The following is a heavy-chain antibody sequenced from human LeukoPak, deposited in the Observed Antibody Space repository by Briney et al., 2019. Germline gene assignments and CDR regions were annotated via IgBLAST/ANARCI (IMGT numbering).Heavy chain of an antibody. J-gene: IGHJ4*02. Sequence: ASVKVSCKASGYAXTGYYMHWVRQAPGQGLEWMGWINPTSGGTSYAQKFQGRVTMTRDTSISTAYMELSRLTSDDTAVYYCARADYGHYFDYWGQGTLVTVSS. V-gene: IGHV1-2*02. D-gene: IGHD4-17*01. CDR2: INPTSGGT. CDR1: GYAXTGYY. CDR3: ARADYGHYFDY.